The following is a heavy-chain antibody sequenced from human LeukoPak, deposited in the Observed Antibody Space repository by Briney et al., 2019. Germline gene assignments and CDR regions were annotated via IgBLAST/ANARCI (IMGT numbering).Heavy chain of an antibody. CDR3: ARLEQWLGIDY. D-gene: IGHD6-19*01. V-gene: IGHV5-51*01. J-gene: IGHJ4*02. CDR1: GYSFTNYW. Sequence: GESLKISCKGFGYSFTNYWIGWVRQMPGKGLEWMGIIYPGDSDTRYSPSFQGQVTISVDNSISTAYLQWSSLKASDTAMYYCARLEQWLGIDYWGQGTLVTVSS. CDR2: IYPGDSDT.